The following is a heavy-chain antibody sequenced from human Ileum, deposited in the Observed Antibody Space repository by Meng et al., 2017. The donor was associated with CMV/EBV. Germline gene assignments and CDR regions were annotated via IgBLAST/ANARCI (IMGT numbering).Heavy chain of an antibody. D-gene: IGHD1-1*01. Sequence: CAASGFSFSTFALHWVRQAPGKGLEWVGVISTDGTRSYYRDSLKGRFTISRDNSKNTLYLEINSLRAEDTAVYYCVREKGYREVLDHWGRGTLVTVSS. J-gene: IGHJ4*02. V-gene: IGHV3-30*04. CDR3: VREKGYREVLDH. CDR2: ISTDGTRS. CDR1: GFSFSTFA.